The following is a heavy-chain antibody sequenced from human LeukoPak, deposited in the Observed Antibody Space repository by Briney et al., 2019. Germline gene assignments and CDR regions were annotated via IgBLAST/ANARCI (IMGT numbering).Heavy chain of an antibody. D-gene: IGHD5-24*01. Sequence: GGSLRLSCAASGFTVSSSYMSWVRQTPGKGLEWVSGIYSGGTTYYADSVKGRVTISRDGSKNTVYLQMNSLRAEDTAVYYCARDRRDGYCLGHWGQGTLVTVSS. V-gene: IGHV3-66*01. CDR3: ARDRRDGYCLGH. CDR1: GFTVSSSY. J-gene: IGHJ4*02. CDR2: IYSGGTT.